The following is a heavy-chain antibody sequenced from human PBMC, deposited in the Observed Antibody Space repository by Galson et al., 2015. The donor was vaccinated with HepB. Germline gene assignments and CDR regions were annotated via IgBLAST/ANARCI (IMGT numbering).Heavy chain of an antibody. D-gene: IGHD3-22*01. CDR3: ASGYYDSSELDI. Sequence: SLRLSCAASGFTFSSYSMNWVRQAPGKGLEWVSSISSSSSYIYYADSVKGRFTISRDNAKNSLYLQMNSLRAEDTAVYYCASGYYDSSELDIWFQGTMVTVSS. CDR2: ISSSSSYI. J-gene: IGHJ3*02. V-gene: IGHV3-21*01. CDR1: GFTFSSYS.